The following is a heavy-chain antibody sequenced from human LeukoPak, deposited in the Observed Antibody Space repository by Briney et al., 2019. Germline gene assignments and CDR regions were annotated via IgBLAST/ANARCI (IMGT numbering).Heavy chain of an antibody. V-gene: IGHV3-21*01. Sequence: KPGGSLRLSCAASGFTFSSYSMNWVRQAPGKGLEWVSSISSSSSYIYYADSVKGRFTISRDNAKNSLYLQMNSLRAEDTAVYYCVDEGYYYDSSGTTQGYWGQGTLVTVSS. CDR1: GFTFSSYS. D-gene: IGHD3-22*01. CDR2: ISSSSSYI. CDR3: VDEGYYYDSSGTTQGY. J-gene: IGHJ4*02.